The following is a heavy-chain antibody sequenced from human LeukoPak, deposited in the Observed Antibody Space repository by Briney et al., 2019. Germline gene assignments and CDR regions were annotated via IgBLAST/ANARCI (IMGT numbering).Heavy chain of an antibody. V-gene: IGHV1-58*01. D-gene: IGHD5-18*01. J-gene: IGHJ4*02. CDR2: IVVGSGNT. Sequence: GASVTVSCKASGFTFTSSAVQWVRQARGQRLEWIGWIVVGSGNTNYAQKFQERVTITRDMSTSTAYMELSSLRSEDTAVYYCAAGTLKSGYSYGSDYWGQGTLVTVSS. CDR1: GFTFTSSA. CDR3: AAGTLKSGYSYGSDY.